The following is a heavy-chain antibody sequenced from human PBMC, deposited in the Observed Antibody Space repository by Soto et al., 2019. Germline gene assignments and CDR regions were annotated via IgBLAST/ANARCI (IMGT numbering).Heavy chain of an antibody. Sequence: EVQLVESGGGLVKPGGSLRLSCAASGFIFTSYTMNWVRRAPGKGLEWVSSISSSSTNIHYADSVKGRFTISRDNAKKSLYLQMNSLRAEDTPVYSCARGPLYYFDYWGQGTQVTVSS. CDR2: ISSSSTNI. V-gene: IGHV3-21*02. CDR1: GFIFTSYT. J-gene: IGHJ4*02. CDR3: ARGPLYYFDY.